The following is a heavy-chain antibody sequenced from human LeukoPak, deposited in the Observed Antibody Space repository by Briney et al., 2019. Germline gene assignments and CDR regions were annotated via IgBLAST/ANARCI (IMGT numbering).Heavy chain of an antibody. Sequence: ASVKVSCKASGYTFTSNYMHWVRQAPGQGLEWMGIINPSGGSTSYAQKFQGRVTMTRDTSTSTVYMELSSLRSEDTAVYYCARDKGMATTPEPQYYFDYWGQGTLVTVSS. V-gene: IGHV1-46*01. D-gene: IGHD5-24*01. CDR2: INPSGGST. CDR3: ARDKGMATTPEPQYYFDY. CDR1: GYTFTSNY. J-gene: IGHJ4*02.